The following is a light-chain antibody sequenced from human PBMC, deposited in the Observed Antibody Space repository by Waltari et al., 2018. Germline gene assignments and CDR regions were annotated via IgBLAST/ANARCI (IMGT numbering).Light chain of an antibody. CDR3: ATWDDSLNGRV. Sequence: QSVLTQPPSASGTPGQRVTISCSASSPNTGRDTVNWYQQVPGTAPKLPIYGNDQRPSGVPDRFSGSKSGTSASLAITGLQSEDEADYYCATWDDSLNGRVFGGGTKLTVL. CDR1: SPNTGRDT. V-gene: IGLV1-44*01. J-gene: IGLJ3*02. CDR2: GND.